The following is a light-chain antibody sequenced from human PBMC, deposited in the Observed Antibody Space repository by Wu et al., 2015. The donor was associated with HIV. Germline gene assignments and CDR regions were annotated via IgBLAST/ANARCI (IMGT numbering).Light chain of an antibody. Sequence: DIQMTQSPSTLSASVGDRVTITCRASQSISNWLAWYQQKAGKAPKLLIYKASSLESGVPSRFSGSGSGTEFTLTINSLQPDDFATYYCQQTYITPKTFGQGTKVEIK. CDR1: QSISNW. V-gene: IGKV1-5*03. J-gene: IGKJ1*01. CDR3: QQTYITPKT. CDR2: KAS.